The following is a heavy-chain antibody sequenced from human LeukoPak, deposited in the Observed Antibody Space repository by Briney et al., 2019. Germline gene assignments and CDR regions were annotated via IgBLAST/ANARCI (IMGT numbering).Heavy chain of an antibody. V-gene: IGHV1-8*01. J-gene: IGHJ4*02. D-gene: IGHD2-2*01. CDR1: GYTFSNYD. CDR3: TRAVRNQLLSEY. CDR2: MNPNSGNT. Sequence: GASVRVSCKASGYTFSNYDVTWVRQAPGQGLEYMGWMNPNSGNTGFAQKFRGRVTMTSDASTTSAFMELMRLTSKDTAVYYCTRAVRNQLLSEYWGQGTRITVSS.